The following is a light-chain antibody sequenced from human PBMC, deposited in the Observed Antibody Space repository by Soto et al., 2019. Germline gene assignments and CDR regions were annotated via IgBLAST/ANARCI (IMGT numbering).Light chain of an antibody. J-gene: IGLJ3*02. Sequence: QSALTQPASVSGSPGQSITISCTGTSSDVGGYNYLSWYQQHPGKAPKVMIYEVSNRPSGVSNRVSGSKSGNTASLTISGLQAEDEAEYFCSSYTASGTPVFGGGTKLTVL. CDR1: SSDVGGYNY. CDR3: SSYTASGTPV. V-gene: IGLV2-14*01. CDR2: EVS.